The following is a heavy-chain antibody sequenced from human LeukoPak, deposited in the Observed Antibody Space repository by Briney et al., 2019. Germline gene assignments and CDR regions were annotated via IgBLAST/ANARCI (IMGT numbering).Heavy chain of an antibody. Sequence: GASVKVSCKASGYTFTSYYMHWVRQAPGQGLEWMGIINPSGGSTSYAQKFQGRVTMTRDMSTSTVYMELSSLRSEDTAVYYCARGLGIVVVPAAPIAAAGRIWGTAFDIWGQGTMVTVSS. J-gene: IGHJ3*02. CDR1: GYTFTSYY. D-gene: IGHD2-2*03. CDR2: INPSGGST. V-gene: IGHV1-46*01. CDR3: ARGLGIVVVPAAPIAAAGRIWGTAFDI.